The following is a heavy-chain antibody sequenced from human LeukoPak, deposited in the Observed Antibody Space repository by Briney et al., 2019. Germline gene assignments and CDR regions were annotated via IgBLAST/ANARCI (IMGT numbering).Heavy chain of an antibody. V-gene: IGHV3-33*01. CDR1: GFTFSSYG. J-gene: IGHJ4*02. D-gene: IGHD2-21*02. CDR3: ARDPRVVTATLDY. Sequence: GSLRLSCAASGFTFSSYGMHWVRQAPGKGLEWVAVIWYDGSNKYYADSVKGRFTISRDNSKNTLYLQMNSLRAEDTAVYYCARDPRVVTATLDYWGQGTLVTVSS. CDR2: IWYDGSNK.